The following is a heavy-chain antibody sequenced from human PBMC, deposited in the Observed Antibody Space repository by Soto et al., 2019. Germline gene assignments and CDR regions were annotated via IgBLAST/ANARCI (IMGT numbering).Heavy chain of an antibody. CDR2: IWYDGSNK. Sequence: QVQLVESGGGVVQPGRSLRLSCAASGFTFSSYGMHWVRQAPGKGLEWAAVIWYDGSNKYYADSVKGRFTISRDNSKNTLYLQQNSLRAEDTAVYYCATDFSISTSCMRPVCDYYYGMDVWGQGTTVTVSS. CDR1: GFTFSSYG. CDR3: ATDFSISTSCMRPVCDYYYGMDV. D-gene: IGHD2-2*01. V-gene: IGHV3-33*01. J-gene: IGHJ6*02.